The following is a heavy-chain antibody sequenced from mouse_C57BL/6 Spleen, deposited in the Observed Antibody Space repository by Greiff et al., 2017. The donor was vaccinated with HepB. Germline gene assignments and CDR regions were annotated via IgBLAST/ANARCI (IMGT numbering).Heavy chain of an antibody. CDR3: ARDDYPLYAMDY. CDR1: GYTFTDYY. V-gene: IGHV1-19*01. D-gene: IGHD2-4*01. J-gene: IGHJ4*01. CDR2: INPYNGGT. Sequence: EVQLQQSGPVLVKPGASVKMSCKASGYTFTDYYMNWVKQSHGKSLEWIGVINPYNGGTSYNQKFKGKATLTVDKSSSTAYMELNSLTSEDSAVYYCARDDYPLYAMDYWGQGTSVTVSS.